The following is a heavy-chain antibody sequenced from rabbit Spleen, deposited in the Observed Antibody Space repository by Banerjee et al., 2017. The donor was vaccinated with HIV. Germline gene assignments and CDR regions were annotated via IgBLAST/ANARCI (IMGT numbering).Heavy chain of an antibody. CDR1: GFSLSNNYV. J-gene: IGHJ4*01. D-gene: IGHD5-1*01. CDR2: IYPDSGVT. CDR3: VRESNDNNFGNL. V-gene: IGHV1S45*01. Sequence: QEQLEESGGDLVKPEGSLTLTCKASGFSLSNNYVMRWVRQAPGKGLEWIASIYPDSGVTYYANWAKGRFTISKTSSTTVTLQMTSLTAADTATYYCVRESNDNNFGNLWGPGTLVTVS.